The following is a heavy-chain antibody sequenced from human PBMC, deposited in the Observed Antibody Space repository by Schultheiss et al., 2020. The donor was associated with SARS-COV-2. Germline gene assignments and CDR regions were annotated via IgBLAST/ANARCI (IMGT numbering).Heavy chain of an antibody. V-gene: IGHV3-30*02. CDR1: GFTFTTYG. D-gene: IGHD3-16*01. CDR3: VSLPTYGGRVIDVWGVEYYFDY. CDR2: VRYNGTDK. Sequence: GESLKISCAASGFTFTTYGMHWVRQAPGKGLEWVAFVRYNGTDKYYADFVKGRFTISRDNSKNTLYLQMDSLRAEDTAVYYCVSLPTYGGRVIDVWGVEYYFDYWGQGTLVTVSS. J-gene: IGHJ4*02.